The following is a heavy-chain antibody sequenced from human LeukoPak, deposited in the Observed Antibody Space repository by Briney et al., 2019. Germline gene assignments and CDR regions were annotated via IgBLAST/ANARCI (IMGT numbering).Heavy chain of an antibody. D-gene: IGHD1-1*01. J-gene: IGHJ4*02. CDR1: GGTFSSYA. CDR2: VIPIFGTA. Sequence: SVKVSCKASGGTFSSYAISWVRQAPGQGLKWMGGVIPIFGTANYAQRFQGRVTMTTDTSTSTAYMELRSLRSDDTAVNYCARQTLWNLPYFDYWGQGTLVTVSS. CDR3: ARQTLWNLPYFDY. V-gene: IGHV1-69*05.